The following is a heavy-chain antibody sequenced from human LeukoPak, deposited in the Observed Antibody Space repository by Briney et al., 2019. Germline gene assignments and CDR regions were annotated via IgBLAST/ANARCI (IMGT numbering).Heavy chain of an antibody. V-gene: IGHV3-23*01. Sequence: GGSLRLSCEASEFTFSNYAMTWVRQAPGKGLEWVSAISGSGGSTYYADSVKGRFTISRDNSKNTLYLQMNSLRAEDTAVYYCAKQQIVAFDYWGQGTLVTVSS. CDR3: AKQQIVAFDY. J-gene: IGHJ4*02. CDR2: ISGSGGST. CDR1: EFTFSNYA. D-gene: IGHD2-21*01.